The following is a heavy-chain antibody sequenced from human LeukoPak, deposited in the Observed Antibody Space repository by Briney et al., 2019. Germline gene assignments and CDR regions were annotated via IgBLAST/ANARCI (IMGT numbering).Heavy chain of an antibody. CDR1: GGSISSTFYY. CDR2: INYSGST. V-gene: IGHV4-39*01. Sequence: TPSETQSLTCTVSGGSISSTFYYWGWIRQPPGEGLEWIGSINYSGSTYYNPSLKSRVTISVDTSKNQFSLKLSSVTAADTAVYYCARADDYGDPLTHYYYMDVWGKGTTVTVSS. D-gene: IGHD4-17*01. J-gene: IGHJ6*03. CDR3: ARADDYGDPLTHYYYMDV.